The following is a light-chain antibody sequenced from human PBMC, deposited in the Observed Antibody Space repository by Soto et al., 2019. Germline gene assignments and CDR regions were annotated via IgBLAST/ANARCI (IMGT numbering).Light chain of an antibody. Sequence: EIVLTQSPGTLSLSPGERATLSCRASQSISSPYLAWYQQKPGQAPRLLIYGASNRATGIPDRFSGSGSGTDFTLTISRLEPEDFAVYYCQQYGSSGTFGQGTTGDIK. CDR1: QSISSPY. V-gene: IGKV3-20*01. CDR3: QQYGSSGT. CDR2: GAS. J-gene: IGKJ1*01.